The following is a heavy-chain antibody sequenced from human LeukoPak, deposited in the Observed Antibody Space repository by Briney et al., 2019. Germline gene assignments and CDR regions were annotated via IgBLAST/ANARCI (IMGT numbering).Heavy chain of an antibody. CDR1: GYTFTGYY. CDR2: INPNSGGT. CDR3: VRETSMVGYCSSTSCPYDY. V-gene: IGHV1-2*02. D-gene: IGHD2-2*01. Sequence: ASVKVSCKASGYTFTGYYMHWVRQAPGQGLEWMGWINPNSGGTNYAQKFQGRVTMTRDTSISTAYMELSRLRSDDTAVYYCVRETSMVGYCSSTSCPYDYWGQGTLVTVS. J-gene: IGHJ4*02.